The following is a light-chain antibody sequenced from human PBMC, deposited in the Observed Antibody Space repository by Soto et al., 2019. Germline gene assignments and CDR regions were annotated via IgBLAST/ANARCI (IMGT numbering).Light chain of an antibody. CDR2: DAS. J-gene: IGKJ1*01. CDR3: QHYGGMWT. CDR1: QSISNR. Sequence: DIQMTQSPSTLSASVGDRVTITCRASQSISNRLAWYQQKPGKAPKVLIYDASSLESGVPSRFRGSGSGTAFILTISSLQPVDFASYCCQHYGGMWTFGQGAKVEMK. V-gene: IGKV1-5*01.